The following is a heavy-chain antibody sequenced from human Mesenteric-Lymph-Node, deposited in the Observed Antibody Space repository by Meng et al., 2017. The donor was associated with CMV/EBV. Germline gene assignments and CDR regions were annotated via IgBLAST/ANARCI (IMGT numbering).Heavy chain of an antibody. D-gene: IGHD3-16*01. CDR2: IGSAGDT. J-gene: IGHJ4*02. Sequence: GGSLRLSCAASGFTFSSYDMHWVRQPTGKGLEWVSGIGSAGDTYYAGSVKGRFTISRENDNNSLYLQMNSLRAGDTAVYYCARDRSLINWGQGTLVTVSS. CDR1: GFTFSSYD. CDR3: ARDRSLIN. V-gene: IGHV3-13*01.